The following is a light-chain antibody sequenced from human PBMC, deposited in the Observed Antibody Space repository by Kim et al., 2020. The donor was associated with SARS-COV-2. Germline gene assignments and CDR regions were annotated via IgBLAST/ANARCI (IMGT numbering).Light chain of an antibody. CDR3: QVWDSSSDHPWV. Sequence: PRKTARITCGGNNIGSKSVHWYQQKPGQAPVLVIYYDSDRPSGIPERFSGSNSGNTATLTISRVEAGDEADYYCQVWDSSSDHPWVFGGGTQLTVL. CDR1: NIGSKS. CDR2: YDS. J-gene: IGLJ3*02. V-gene: IGLV3-21*04.